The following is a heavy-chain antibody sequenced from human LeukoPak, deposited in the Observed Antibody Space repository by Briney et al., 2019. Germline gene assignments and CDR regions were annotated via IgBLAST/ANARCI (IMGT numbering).Heavy chain of an antibody. CDR2: IGSISDYV. D-gene: IGHD3-16*01. CDR1: GFTFSTYT. V-gene: IGHV3-21*01. Sequence: GGSLRLSCAASGFTFSTYTMNWVRQTPGKGLEWVSSIGSISDYVSYADSVKGRFTISRDNAKNSVYLQMNSLRVEDMGVYYCGNSRGSYVWGQGTLVTVSS. J-gene: IGHJ4*02. CDR3: GNSRGSYV.